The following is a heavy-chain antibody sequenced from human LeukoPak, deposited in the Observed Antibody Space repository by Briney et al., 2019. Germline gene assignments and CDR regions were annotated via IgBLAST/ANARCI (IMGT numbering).Heavy chain of an antibody. Sequence: SETLSLTCTVSGGSISSSYYWGWIRQPPGKGLEWIGSIYYSGSTYYNPSLKSRVTISVDTSKNQFPLKLSSVTAADTAVYYCARRVSSGWYYFDYWGQGTLVTVSS. V-gene: IGHV4-39*01. CDR3: ARRVSSGWYYFDY. CDR1: GGSISSSYY. CDR2: IYYSGST. J-gene: IGHJ4*02. D-gene: IGHD6-19*01.